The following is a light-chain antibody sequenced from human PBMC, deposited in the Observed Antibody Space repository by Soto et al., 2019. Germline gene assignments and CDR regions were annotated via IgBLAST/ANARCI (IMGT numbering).Light chain of an antibody. CDR2: GAS. CDR3: QQYNSWPPLT. Sequence: EVVMTQSPATLSVSPGERATLSCRASQSVSSNLAWYQQKPGQAPRLLIYGASTRATGIPARFSGSGSGTEFTLTISSLQSEDFAVYYCQQYNSWPPLTFGXGTKVXI. CDR1: QSVSSN. V-gene: IGKV3-15*01. J-gene: IGKJ4*01.